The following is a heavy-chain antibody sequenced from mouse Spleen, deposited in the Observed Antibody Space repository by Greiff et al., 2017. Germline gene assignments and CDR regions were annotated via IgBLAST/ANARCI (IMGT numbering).Heavy chain of an antibody. J-gene: IGHJ3*01. Sequence: VKLQQPGTELVKPGASVKLSCKASGYTFTSYWMHWVKQRPGQGLEWIGNINPSNGGTNYNEKFKSKATLTVDKSSSTAYMQLSSLTSEDSAVYYCARSRYGSSYVAWFAYWGQGTLVTVSA. V-gene: IGHV1-53*01. CDR1: GYTFTSYW. CDR3: ARSRYGSSYVAWFAY. D-gene: IGHD1-1*01. CDR2: INPSNGGT.